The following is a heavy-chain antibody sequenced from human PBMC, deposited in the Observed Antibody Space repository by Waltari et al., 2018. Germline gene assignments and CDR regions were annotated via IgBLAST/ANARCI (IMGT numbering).Heavy chain of an antibody. CDR1: GGTFSSYA. V-gene: IGHV1-69*13. J-gene: IGHJ3*02. CDR3: ASEPVQQLDFAFDI. D-gene: IGHD6-13*01. Sequence: QVQLVQSGAEVKKPGSSVKVSCKASGGTFSSYAISWVRQAPGQGLEWMGGIIPILGTANYAQKFQGRVTITADESTSTAYMELSSLRSEDTAVYYCASEPVQQLDFAFDIWGQGTMVTVSS. CDR2: IIPILGTA.